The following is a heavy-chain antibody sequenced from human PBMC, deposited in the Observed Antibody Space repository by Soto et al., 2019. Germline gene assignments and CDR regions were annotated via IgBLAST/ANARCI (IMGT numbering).Heavy chain of an antibody. J-gene: IGHJ4*02. CDR2: IYYSGST. V-gene: IGHV4-31*03. Sequence: QVQLQESGPGLVKPSQTLSLTCTVSGGSITSGGYYLNWIRQHPGKGLEWLGYIYYSGSTYYNPSLTTRATISADTSKNPFALKLISVTAAATAVYYCAREGEYCSGGGCYRTPHWGQGTLVTVSS. CDR3: AREGEYCSGGGCYRTPH. CDR1: GGSITSGGYY. D-gene: IGHD2-15*01.